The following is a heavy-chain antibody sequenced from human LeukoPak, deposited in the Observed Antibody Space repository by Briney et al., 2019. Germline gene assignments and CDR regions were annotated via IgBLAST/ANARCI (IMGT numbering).Heavy chain of an antibody. J-gene: IGHJ4*02. CDR2: VNDSGGT. D-gene: IGHD2-21*02. V-gene: IGHV4-34*01. CDR3: AKTYCGVNCHFDS. CDR1: IDSFTNYY. Sequence: SETLSLTCAVYIDSFTNYYWNWIRQTPGKGLEWIGEVNDSGGTNINPSLRSRVILSVDTSKNQFSLKLSSVTAADTAIYYCAKTYCGVNCHFDSWGQGTLVTVSS.